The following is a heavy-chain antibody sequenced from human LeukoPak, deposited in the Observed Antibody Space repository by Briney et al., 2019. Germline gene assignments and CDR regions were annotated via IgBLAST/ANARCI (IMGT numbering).Heavy chain of an antibody. V-gene: IGHV1-46*01. J-gene: IGHJ4*02. Sequence: ASVKVSCTASGYTFTSYYMHWVRQAPGQGLEWMGIINPSGGSTSYAQKFQGRVTMTRDMSTSTVYMELSSLRSEDTAVYYCARAGTDTAMAFDYWGQGTLVTVSS. D-gene: IGHD5-18*01. CDR1: GYTFTSYY. CDR2: INPSGGST. CDR3: ARAGTDTAMAFDY.